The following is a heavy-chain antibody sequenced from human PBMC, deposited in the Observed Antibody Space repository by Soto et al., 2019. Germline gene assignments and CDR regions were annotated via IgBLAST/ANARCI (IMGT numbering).Heavy chain of an antibody. CDR2: INNDGSVT. Sequence: GSLRLSCVASGFTFSSYWMHWVRQAPGKGLVCVSRINNDGSVTSYADSVKGRFTISRDNAKNTLYLQLNNVRVEDTAVYYCVGGFGYWGQGALVTVSS. CDR1: GFTFSSYW. D-gene: IGHD3-10*01. CDR3: VGGFGY. V-gene: IGHV3-74*01. J-gene: IGHJ4*02.